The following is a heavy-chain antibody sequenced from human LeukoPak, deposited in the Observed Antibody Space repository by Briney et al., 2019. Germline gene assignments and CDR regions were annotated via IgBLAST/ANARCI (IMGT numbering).Heavy chain of an antibody. CDR2: IYYSGST. CDR1: GGSISSYY. V-gene: IGHV4-59*12. Sequence: SETLSLTCTVSGGSISSYYWSWIRQPPGKGLEWIGYIYYSGSTNYNPSLKSRVTISVDTSKNQFSLKLSSVTAADTAIYYCARDGEVLSSSWFWFDPWGQGTLVTVSS. CDR3: ARDGEVLSSSWFWFDP. J-gene: IGHJ5*02. D-gene: IGHD6-13*01.